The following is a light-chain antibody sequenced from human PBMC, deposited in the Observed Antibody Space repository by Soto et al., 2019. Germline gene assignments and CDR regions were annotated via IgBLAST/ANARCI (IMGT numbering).Light chain of an antibody. Sequence: AIQLTQSPCSPSASVGDRVTITCRASQGISSALAWYQQKPGKAPQLLIYDASSLESGAPSSFSGSGSGTDFTLTISSLQPEDFATYYCQQFNSYPLTFGGGTKVEIK. CDR2: DAS. V-gene: IGKV1-13*02. CDR1: QGISSA. J-gene: IGKJ4*01. CDR3: QQFNSYPLT.